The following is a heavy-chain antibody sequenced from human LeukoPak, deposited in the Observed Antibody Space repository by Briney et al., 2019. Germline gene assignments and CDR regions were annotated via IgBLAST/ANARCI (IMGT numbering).Heavy chain of an antibody. CDR3: AKDADLSR. CDR1: GFTFSSYG. J-gene: IGHJ4*02. V-gene: IGHV3-30*18. Sequence: GGSLRLSCAASGFTFSSYGMHWVRQAPGKGLEWVAVISYDGGNKYYADSVKGRFTISRDNSKNTLYLQMNSLRAEDTAVYYCAKDADLSRWGQGTLVTVSS. D-gene: IGHD3-16*02. CDR2: ISYDGGNK.